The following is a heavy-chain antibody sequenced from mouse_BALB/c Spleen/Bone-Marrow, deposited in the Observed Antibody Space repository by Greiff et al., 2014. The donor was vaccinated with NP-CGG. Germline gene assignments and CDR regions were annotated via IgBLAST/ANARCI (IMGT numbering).Heavy chain of an antibody. D-gene: IGHD2-14*01. Sequence: VQLKESGGGLVKPGGSLKLSCAASGFTFSDYYMYWVRQTPEKRLEWVATISGGSTYTYYPDSVKGRLTISRDNAKNNLYLQMSSLKSEDTALYYCARDRGVQGYAMDYWGQGTSVTVSS. CDR3: ARDRGVQGYAMDY. CDR1: GFTFSDYY. CDR2: ISGGSTYT. J-gene: IGHJ4*01. V-gene: IGHV5-4*02.